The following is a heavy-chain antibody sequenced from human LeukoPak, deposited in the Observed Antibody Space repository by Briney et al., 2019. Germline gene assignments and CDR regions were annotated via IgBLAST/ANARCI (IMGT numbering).Heavy chain of an antibody. CDR3: VVGSSSGFY. Sequence: QTGGSLTLSCAAAGFTFTDYSMNWVRQAPGKGLEWVSVIYSGGSTYYADSVKGRFTISRDNSKNTLYLQMNSLRAEDTAVYYCVVGSSSGFYWGQGTLVTVSS. CDR2: IYSGGST. V-gene: IGHV3-53*01. D-gene: IGHD6-6*01. J-gene: IGHJ4*02. CDR1: GFTFTDYS.